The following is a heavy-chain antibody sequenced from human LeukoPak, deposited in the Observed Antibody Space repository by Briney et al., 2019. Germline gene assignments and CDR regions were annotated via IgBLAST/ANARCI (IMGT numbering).Heavy chain of an antibody. CDR1: GFTFSSYW. CDR2: IKQDGSEK. V-gene: IGHV3-7*01. Sequence: GGSLRLSCAASGFTFSSYWMSWVRQAPGKGLEWVANIKQDGSEKYYVDSVKGRFTISRDNAKNSLYLQMNSLRAEDTAVYYCARELRYFDWLFDYWGQGTLVTVSS. J-gene: IGHJ4*02. D-gene: IGHD3-9*01. CDR3: ARELRYFDWLFDY.